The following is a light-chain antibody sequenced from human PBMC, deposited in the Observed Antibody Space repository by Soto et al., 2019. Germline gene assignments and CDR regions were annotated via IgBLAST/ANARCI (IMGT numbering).Light chain of an antibody. CDR2: GAS. Sequence: EIVLTQSPGTLSLSPGERATLTCRASQSVTSNFLAWYQQKPGQAPRLLMYGASSRATGIPDRFSGSGSGTEFPLTLSRLEPEDFALYYCHQYGSSPLTFGPGTKVDIK. CDR3: HQYGSSPLT. J-gene: IGKJ3*01. CDR1: QSVTSNF. V-gene: IGKV3-20*01.